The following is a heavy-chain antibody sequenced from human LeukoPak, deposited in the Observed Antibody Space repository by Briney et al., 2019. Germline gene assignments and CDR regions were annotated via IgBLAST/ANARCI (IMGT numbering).Heavy chain of an antibody. V-gene: IGHV3-21*01. CDR2: ISSSSSYI. CDR3: ARVDTAMDDPYYYYYYMDV. Sequence: GGSLRLSCAASGFTFSSYSTNWVRQAPGKGLEWVSSISSSSSYIYYADSVKGRFTISRDNAKNSLYLQMNSLRAEDTAVYYCARVDTAMDDPYYYYYYMDVWGKGTTVTISS. J-gene: IGHJ6*03. D-gene: IGHD5-18*01. CDR1: GFTFSSYS.